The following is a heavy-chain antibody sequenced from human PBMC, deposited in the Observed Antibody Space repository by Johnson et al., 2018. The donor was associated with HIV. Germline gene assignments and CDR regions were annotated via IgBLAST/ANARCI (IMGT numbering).Heavy chain of an antibody. V-gene: IGHV3-30*02. CDR2: IRYDGSNK. CDR3: AKVNGDYETDAFDI. D-gene: IGHD4-17*01. Sequence: VQLVESGGGVVQPGGSLRLSCAASGFTLTSYGMHWVRQAPGKGLEWVAFIRYDGSNKYYADSVKGRFTIYRDNSKNTLYLQMNSLRAEDTAVYYCAKVNGDYETDAFDIWGQGTMVTVSS. J-gene: IGHJ3*02. CDR1: GFTLTSYG.